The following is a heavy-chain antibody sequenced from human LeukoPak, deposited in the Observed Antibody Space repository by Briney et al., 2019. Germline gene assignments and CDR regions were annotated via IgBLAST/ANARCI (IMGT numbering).Heavy chain of an antibody. V-gene: IGHV3-7*01. CDR1: GFTFSSFL. D-gene: IGHD6-13*01. CDR3: ARDPGSSSFDY. Sequence: GGSLRLSCVASGFTFSSFLMSWVRQAPGKGLEFVANVDQDGSVRNYVDSVKGRFIISRDNAKNSLYLQMDSLRAEDTAVYLCARDPGSSSFDYWGLGTPVTVSS. J-gene: IGHJ4*02. CDR2: VDQDGSVR.